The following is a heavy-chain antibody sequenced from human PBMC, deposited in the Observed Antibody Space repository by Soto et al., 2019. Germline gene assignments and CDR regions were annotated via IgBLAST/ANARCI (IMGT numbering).Heavy chain of an antibody. CDR3: AKDGGGYFDY. CDR2: ISYDGSNK. D-gene: IGHD3-10*01. Sequence: QVQLVESGGGVVQPGRSLRLSCAASGFTFSSYGMHWVRQAPGKGLEWVAVISYDGSNKYYADSVKGRFTISRDNSKTTLYLQMNSLRAEDTAVYYCAKDGGGYFDYWGQGTLVTVSS. CDR1: GFTFSSYG. J-gene: IGHJ4*02. V-gene: IGHV3-30*18.